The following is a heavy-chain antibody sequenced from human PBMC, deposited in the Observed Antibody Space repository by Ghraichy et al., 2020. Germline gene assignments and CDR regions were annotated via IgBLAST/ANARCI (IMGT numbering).Heavy chain of an antibody. CDR2: ISSSSSTI. CDR3: ARDYGGNEGRSGY. J-gene: IGHJ4*02. D-gene: IGHD4-23*01. CDR1: GFTFSSYS. Sequence: GGSLRLSCAASGFTFSSYSMNWVRQAPGKGLEWVSYISSSSSTIYYADSVKGRFTISRDNAKNSLYLQMNSLRAEDTAVYYCARDYGGNEGRSGYWGQGTLVTVSS. V-gene: IGHV3-48*01.